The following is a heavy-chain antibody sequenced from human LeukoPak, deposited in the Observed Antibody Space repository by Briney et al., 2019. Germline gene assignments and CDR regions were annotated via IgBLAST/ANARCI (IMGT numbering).Heavy chain of an antibody. CDR3: ARVSSKATVRGLITKKNYYYYYMDV. D-gene: IGHD3-10*01. CDR2: ISGGGNYI. V-gene: IGHV3-23*01. Sequence: GGSLRLSCAASGLSFSNYAMSWVRQAPGKGLEWVSAISGGGNYIFYSDSVKGRFTTSRDNSKNTVFLQMNSLRAEDTAVYYCARVSSKATVRGLITKKNYYYYYMDVWGKGTTVTISS. J-gene: IGHJ6*03. CDR1: GLSFSNYA.